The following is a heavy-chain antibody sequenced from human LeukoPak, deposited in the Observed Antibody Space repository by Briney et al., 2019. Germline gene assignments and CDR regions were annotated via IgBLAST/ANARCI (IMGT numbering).Heavy chain of an antibody. V-gene: IGHV3-74*01. CDR3: AKEGGGWYSYYFDY. CDR1: GFTFSNYW. J-gene: IGHJ4*02. Sequence: GGSLRLSCSASGFTFSNYWMHWVRQAPGKGLVWVSRINSDGSSTSYADSVKGRFTISRDNSKSTLYLQMNSLRAEDTAVYYCAKEGGGWYSYYFDYWGQGTLVTVSS. D-gene: IGHD6-19*01. CDR2: INSDGSST.